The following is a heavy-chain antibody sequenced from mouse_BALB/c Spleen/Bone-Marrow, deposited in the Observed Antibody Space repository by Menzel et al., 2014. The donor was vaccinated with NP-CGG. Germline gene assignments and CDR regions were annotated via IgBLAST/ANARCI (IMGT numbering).Heavy chain of an antibody. Sequence: VQLVESGPGLVAPSQSLSITCTVSGFSLTSYGVHWVRQPPGKGLEWLGIIWAGGSTIYKSALMSRLSISKDNSKSQGFLKMNSLQTDDTAMYYCARDRRDYGKAWYFDVWGAGTTVTVSS. D-gene: IGHD2-1*01. CDR2: IWAGGST. J-gene: IGHJ1*01. CDR1: GFSLTSYG. V-gene: IGHV2-9*02. CDR3: ARDRRDYGKAWYFDV.